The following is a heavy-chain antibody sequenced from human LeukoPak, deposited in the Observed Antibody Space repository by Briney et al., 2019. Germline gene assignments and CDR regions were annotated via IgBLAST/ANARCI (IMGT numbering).Heavy chain of an antibody. D-gene: IGHD5-12*01. CDR1: GGSFSGYY. V-gene: IGHV4-34*01. CDR3: ASPTRQSGV. Sequence: SETLSLTCAVYGGSFSGYYWSWIRQPPGKGLEWIGEINHSGSTNYNPSLKGRVTISVDTSKNQFSLKLSSVTAADTAVYYCASPTRQSGVWGQGTLVTVSS. J-gene: IGHJ4*02. CDR2: INHSGST.